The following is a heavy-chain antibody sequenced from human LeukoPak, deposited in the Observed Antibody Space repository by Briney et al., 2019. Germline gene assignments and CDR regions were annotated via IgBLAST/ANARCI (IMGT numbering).Heavy chain of an antibody. CDR3: ASSPYYYYMDV. CDR2: IKQDGSEK. V-gene: IGHV3-7*01. J-gene: IGHJ6*03. Sequence: GGSLRLSCAASGFTFSSYWMSWVRQAPGKGLEWVANIKQDGSEKYYVDSVKGRFTISRDNAKNSLFLQMNSLRAEDTAVYYCASSPYYYYMDVWGKGTTVTVSS. CDR1: GFTFSSYW.